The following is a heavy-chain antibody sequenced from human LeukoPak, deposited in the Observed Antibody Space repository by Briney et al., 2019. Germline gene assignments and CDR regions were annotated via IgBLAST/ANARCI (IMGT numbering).Heavy chain of an antibody. D-gene: IGHD5-18*01. V-gene: IGHV3-33*06. Sequence: GRSLRLSCAVSGFTFSTFGMHWVRQAPGKGLEWVANIWYDGINKYYADSVKGRFTISRDNSKNTLYLQMNSLTAEDTAVYYCAKDQVRGYSYGIKDYWGQGTLVTVSS. CDR3: AKDQVRGYSYGIKDY. CDR2: IWYDGINK. CDR1: GFTFSTFG. J-gene: IGHJ4*02.